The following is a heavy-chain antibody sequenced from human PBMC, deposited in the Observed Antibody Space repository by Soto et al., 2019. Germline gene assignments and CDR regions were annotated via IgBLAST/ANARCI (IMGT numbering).Heavy chain of an antibody. CDR2: ISHSGST. CDR1: GGSLSGYY. CDR3: ARGNGVGFGDY. J-gene: IGHJ4*02. Sequence: QVQLQQWGAGLLKPSETLSLTCAVYGGSLSGYYWNWIRQPPGKGLEWIGEISHSGSTNYIPSLKNPVAISVDTSKSQFSLKLNSVTAADTAVYYCARGNGVGFGDYWSQGTLVTVSS. V-gene: IGHV4-34*01. D-gene: IGHD3-16*01.